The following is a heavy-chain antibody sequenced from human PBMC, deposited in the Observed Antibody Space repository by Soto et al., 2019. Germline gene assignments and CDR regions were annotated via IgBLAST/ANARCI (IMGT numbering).Heavy chain of an antibody. CDR2: IWYDGSNK. D-gene: IGHD2-2*01. J-gene: IGHJ4*02. Sequence: GGSLRLSCAASGFTFSSYGMHWVRQAPGKGLEWVAVIWYDGSNKYYADSVKGRFTISRDNSKNTLYLQMNSLRAEDTAVYYCAREDIVVVPAAFDYWGQGTLVTVSS. V-gene: IGHV3-33*01. CDR1: GFTFSSYG. CDR3: AREDIVVVPAAFDY.